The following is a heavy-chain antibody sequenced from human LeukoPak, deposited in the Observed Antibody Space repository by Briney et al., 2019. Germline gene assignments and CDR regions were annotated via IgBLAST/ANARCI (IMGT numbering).Heavy chain of an antibody. CDR2: INPNSGST. J-gene: IGHJ5*02. Sequence: ASVKVSCKASGYTFTGYYMHWVRQAPGQGLEWMGWINPNSGSTNSAQKFQGRVTMTRDKSISTAYMELSRLRSDDTAVYYWAKDIVVVPAATRSSNWVGPWGQGTLVTVSS. D-gene: IGHD2-2*01. V-gene: IGHV1-2*02. CDR1: GYTFTGYY. CDR3: AKDIVVVPAATRSSNWVGP.